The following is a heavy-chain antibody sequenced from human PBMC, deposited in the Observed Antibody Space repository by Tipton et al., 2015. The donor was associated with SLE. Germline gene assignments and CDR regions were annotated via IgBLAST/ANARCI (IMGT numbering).Heavy chain of an antibody. CDR2: IYTSGST. CDR1: GGSISSYY. V-gene: IGHV4-4*08. Sequence: LRLSCTVSGGSISSYYWSWIRQPPGKGLEWIGYIYTSGSTNYNPSLKSRVTISVDTSKNQFSLKLSSVTAADMAVYYCARPLGGYYDYWGQGTLVTVSS. D-gene: IGHD3-22*01. J-gene: IGHJ4*02. CDR3: ARPLGGYYDY.